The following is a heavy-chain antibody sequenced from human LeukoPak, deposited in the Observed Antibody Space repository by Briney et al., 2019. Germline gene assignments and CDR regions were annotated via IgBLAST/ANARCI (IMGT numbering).Heavy chain of an antibody. J-gene: IGHJ4*02. CDR3: ARHPWSGYAWMDY. CDR2: IYTSGST. D-gene: IGHD3-3*01. CDR1: GGSISSYY. V-gene: IGHV4-4*09. Sequence: SETLSLTCTVSGGSISSYYWSWIRQPPGKGLEWIGYIYTSGSTNYNPSLKSRITISVDTPKNQFSLKLSSVTAADTAVYYCARHPWSGYAWMDYWGQGTLVTVSS.